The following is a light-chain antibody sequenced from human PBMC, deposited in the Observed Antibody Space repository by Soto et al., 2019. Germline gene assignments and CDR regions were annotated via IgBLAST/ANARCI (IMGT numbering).Light chain of an antibody. CDR3: QQYDSWPLT. Sequence: EIVLTQSPGTLSLSPGERATLSCRASQSVGRNYLAWYQQKPGQAPRVLIYNASNRATGIPDRFSGSGSGTDFTLTISRLEPEDFAFYHCQQYDSWPLTFGGGTKVDIK. CDR2: NAS. J-gene: IGKJ4*01. V-gene: IGKV3-20*01. CDR1: QSVGRNY.